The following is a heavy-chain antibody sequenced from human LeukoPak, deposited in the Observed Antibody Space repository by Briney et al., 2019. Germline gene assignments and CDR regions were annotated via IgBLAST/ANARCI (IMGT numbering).Heavy chain of an antibody. D-gene: IGHD3-22*01. J-gene: IGHJ4*02. V-gene: IGHV3-21*06. CDR3: ARRDSGGYCFDY. CDR1: GFIFSTYN. Sequence: GGSLRLSCAASGFIFSTYNMDWVRQAPGKGLEWVSSISTGSNHIFYADSVKGRFTISRENAKNSLYLQMNSLRAEDTAVYYCARRDSGGYCFDYWGQGTLVTVSS. CDR2: ISTGSNHI.